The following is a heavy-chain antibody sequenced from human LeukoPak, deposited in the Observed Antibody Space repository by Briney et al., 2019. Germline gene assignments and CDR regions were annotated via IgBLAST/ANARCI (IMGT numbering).Heavy chain of an antibody. CDR3: ARDGRYGSGSYYRMMDV. Sequence: GGSLRLSCAASGFTFSSYSMNWVRQAPGKGLEWVSSISSSSSYIYYADSVKGRFTISRDNAKNSLYLQMDSLRAEDTAVYYCARDGRYGSGSYYRMMDVWGKGTTVTVSS. J-gene: IGHJ6*04. V-gene: IGHV3-21*01. D-gene: IGHD3-10*01. CDR2: ISSSSSYI. CDR1: GFTFSSYS.